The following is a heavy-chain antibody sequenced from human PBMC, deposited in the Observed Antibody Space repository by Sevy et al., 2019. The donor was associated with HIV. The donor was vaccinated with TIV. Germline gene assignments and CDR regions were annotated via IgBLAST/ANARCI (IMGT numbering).Heavy chain of an antibody. CDR2: IYFTGNT. J-gene: IGHJ4*02. CDR1: GGSISSYF. V-gene: IGHV4-59*01. CDR3: ARDSTTRPRVLDY. Sequence: SETLSLTCSVSGGSISSYFWTWVRQSPGKGLEWIGNIYFTGNTDYSPSLKSRVTLSLDTSNSQFSLTLKSGTAADTAIYFCARDSTTRPRVLDYWGQGTLVTVSS. D-gene: IGHD1-1*01.